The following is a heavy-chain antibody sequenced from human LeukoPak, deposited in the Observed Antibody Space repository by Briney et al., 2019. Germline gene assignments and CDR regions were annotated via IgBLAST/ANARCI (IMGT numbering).Heavy chain of an antibody. CDR3: AQRRVPRGY. D-gene: IGHD1-1*01. V-gene: IGHV3-23*01. Sequence: GGSLRLSCAASGFTFSSYAMSWVRQAPGKGLGWVSAISGSGGSTYYADSVKGRFTISGDNSKNTLYLQMNSLRAEDTAVYYCAQRRVPRGYWGQGTLVTVSS. CDR2: ISGSGGST. CDR1: GFTFSSYA. J-gene: IGHJ4*02.